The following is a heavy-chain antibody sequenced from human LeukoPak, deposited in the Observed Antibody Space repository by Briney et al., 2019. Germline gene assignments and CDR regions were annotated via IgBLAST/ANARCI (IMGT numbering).Heavy chain of an antibody. CDR3: AREFGGSYSLISGY. CDR1: GGSISSSHW. CDR2: IYHSGST. D-gene: IGHD1-26*01. V-gene: IGHV4-4*02. Sequence: SETLSLTCAVSGGSISSSHWWSWVRQTPGKGLEWIGEIYHSGSTNYNPSLQSRVTISVDKSKNQFSLNLTFVTAADTAVYYCAREFGGSYSLISGYWGQGTLVTVSS. J-gene: IGHJ4*02.